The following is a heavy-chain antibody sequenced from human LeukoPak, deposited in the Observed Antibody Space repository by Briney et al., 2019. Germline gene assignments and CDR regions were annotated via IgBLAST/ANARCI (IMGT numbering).Heavy chain of an antibody. J-gene: IGHJ4*02. CDR3: ARDLLEWYFDY. Sequence: GGSLRLSCAASGLTFRRYAMSWVRQAPGKGLEWVSVISGGGDNTHHADSVKGRFTVSRDNSKNTLYLQMNSLRAEDTAVYYCARDLLEWYFDYWGQGTLVTVSS. V-gene: IGHV3-23*01. CDR2: ISGGGDNT. D-gene: IGHD3-3*01. CDR1: GLTFRRYA.